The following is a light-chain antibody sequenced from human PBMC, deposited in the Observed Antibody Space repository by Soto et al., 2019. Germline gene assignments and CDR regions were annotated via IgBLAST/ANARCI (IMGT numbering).Light chain of an antibody. Sequence: QSVLTQPPSASGTPGQRVTISCSGSSSNIGSNYVYWYQQLPGTAPKLLIYRNNQRPSGVPDRFSGSKSGTSASLAISGLXXXXXXXXXCAAWDDSLSGRVFGGGTKLTV. V-gene: IGLV1-47*01. CDR3: AAWDDSLSGRV. CDR2: RNN. J-gene: IGLJ3*02. CDR1: SSNIGSNY.